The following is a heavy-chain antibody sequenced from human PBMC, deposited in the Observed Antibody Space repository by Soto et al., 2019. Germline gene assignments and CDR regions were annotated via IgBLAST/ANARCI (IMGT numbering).Heavy chain of an antibody. CDR3: TTETSHYDILTGYSITFDY. J-gene: IGHJ4*02. CDR2: IKSKTDGGTT. CDR1: GFTFSNAW. Sequence: GGSLRLSCAASGFTFSNAWMSWVRQAPGKGLEWVGRIKSKTDGGTTDYAAPVKGRFTISRDDSKNTLYLQMNSLKTEDTAVYYCTTETSHYDILTGYSITFDYWGQGTLVTVSS. V-gene: IGHV3-15*01. D-gene: IGHD3-9*01.